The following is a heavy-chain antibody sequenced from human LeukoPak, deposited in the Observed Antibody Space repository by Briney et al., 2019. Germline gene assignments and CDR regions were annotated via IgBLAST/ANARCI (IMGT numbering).Heavy chain of an antibody. D-gene: IGHD2-21*01. J-gene: IGHJ4*02. CDR3: ARRTYCGGDCYLPFDY. CDR1: GYSFTSYW. V-gene: IGHV5-51*01. Sequence: PGESLKISCKGYGYSFTSYWIGWVRQMPGKGLEWMGIIYPGDSDTRYSPSFQGQVTISADKSISTAYLQWGSLKASDTAMYYCARRTYCGGDCYLPFDYWGQGTLVTVSS. CDR2: IYPGDSDT.